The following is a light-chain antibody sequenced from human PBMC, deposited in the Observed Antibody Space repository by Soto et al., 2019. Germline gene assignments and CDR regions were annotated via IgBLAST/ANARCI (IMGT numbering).Light chain of an antibody. CDR3: QQYNSWPPRYT. CDR2: DSS. V-gene: IGKV3-15*01. CDR1: QSVSRA. Sequence: DIVLTQSPATLSVSPGESATLSCRASQSVSRALAWYQHVPGQAPRLLIYDSSTRATGVPARFSGSGSGTRFTRTISSLQSEDFAVYYCQQYNSWPPRYTFGQGTKLQI. J-gene: IGKJ2*01.